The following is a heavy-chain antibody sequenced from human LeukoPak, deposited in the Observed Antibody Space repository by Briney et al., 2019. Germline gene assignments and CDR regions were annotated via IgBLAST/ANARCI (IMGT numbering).Heavy chain of an antibody. CDR3: ARARILRYFDWSEGYFDY. CDR2: INAGNGNT. J-gene: IGHJ4*02. V-gene: IGHV1-3*03. CDR1: GYTFTSYA. Sequence: ASVKVSCKASGYTFTSYAMHWVRQAPGQRLEWMGWINAGNGNTKYSQEFQGRVTITRDTSASTAYMELSSLRSEDMAVYYCARARILRYFDWSEGYFDYWGQGTLVTVSS. D-gene: IGHD3-9*01.